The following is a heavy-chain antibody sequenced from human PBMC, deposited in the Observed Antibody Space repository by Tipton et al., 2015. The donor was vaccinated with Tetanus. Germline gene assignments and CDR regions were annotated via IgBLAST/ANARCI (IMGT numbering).Heavy chain of an antibody. CDR3: ARIHDFLSGHFDF. J-gene: IGHJ4*02. V-gene: IGHV4-61*01. D-gene: IGHD3-3*01. CDR2: ILYGAST. Sequence: GLVKPSETLSLTCTVFGGSVSSGSYYWAWIRQPPGKGLEYIGYILYGASTHYNPSLKSRVTVSADPSQNQFSLKLSSVTAADTAVYYCARIHDFLSGHFDFWGQGTLVTVSS. CDR1: GGSVSSGSYY.